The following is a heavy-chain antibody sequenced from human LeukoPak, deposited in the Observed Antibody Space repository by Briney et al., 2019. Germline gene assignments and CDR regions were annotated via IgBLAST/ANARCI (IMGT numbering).Heavy chain of an antibody. CDR3: AKDARSSTSCYAN. Sequence: GGSLKLSCAASGFTFSGSAMHWVRQASGKGLEWVGRIRSKANSYATAYAASVKGRFTISRDNSKNTLYLQMNSLRAEDTAVYYCAKDARSSTSCYANWGQGTLVTVSS. V-gene: IGHV3-73*01. CDR1: GFTFSGSA. CDR2: IRSKANSYAT. D-gene: IGHD2-2*01. J-gene: IGHJ4*02.